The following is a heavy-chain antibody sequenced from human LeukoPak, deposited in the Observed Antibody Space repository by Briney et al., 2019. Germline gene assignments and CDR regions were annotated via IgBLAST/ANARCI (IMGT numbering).Heavy chain of an antibody. J-gene: IGHJ4*02. CDR2: MNPNSGNT. V-gene: IGHV1-8*01. CDR3: ATAAGYYDSSGYYFDY. D-gene: IGHD3-22*01. CDR1: GYTFTSYD. Sequence: ASVKVSCKASGYTFTSYDINWVRQATGQGLEWMGWMNPNSGNTGYAQKFQGRVTMTRNTSISTAYMELSSLRSEDTAVYYCATAAGYYDSSGYYFDYWGQGTLVTVSS.